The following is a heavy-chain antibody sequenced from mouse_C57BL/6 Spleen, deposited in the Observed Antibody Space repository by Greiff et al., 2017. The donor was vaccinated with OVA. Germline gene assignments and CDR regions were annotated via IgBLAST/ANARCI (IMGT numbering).Heavy chain of an antibody. CDR3: ARATVGDY. D-gene: IGHD1-1*01. Sequence: QVHVKQPGAELVRPGSSVKLSCKASGYTFTSYWMHWVKQRPIQGLEWIGNIDPSDSETHYNQKFKDKATLTVDKSSSTAYMQLSSLTSEDSAVYYCARATVGDYWGQGTTLTVSS. CDR2: IDPSDSET. CDR1: GYTFTSYW. J-gene: IGHJ2*01. V-gene: IGHV1-52*01.